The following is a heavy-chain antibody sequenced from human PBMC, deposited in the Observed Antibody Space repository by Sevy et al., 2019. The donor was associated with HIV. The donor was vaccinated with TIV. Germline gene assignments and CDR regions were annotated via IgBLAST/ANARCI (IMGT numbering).Heavy chain of an antibody. CDR2: IYYSGST. J-gene: IGHJ5*02. V-gene: IGHV4-59*01. Sequence: SETLSLTCTVSGGSISSYYWNWIRQPPGKGLEWIGYIYYSGSTNYNPSLKSRVTISVDTYKNQFSLKLSSVTAADTALYYCARGRVVAAGHTNWFDPWGQGTLVTVSS. CDR3: ARGRVVAAGHTNWFDP. D-gene: IGHD2-21*01. CDR1: GGSISSYY.